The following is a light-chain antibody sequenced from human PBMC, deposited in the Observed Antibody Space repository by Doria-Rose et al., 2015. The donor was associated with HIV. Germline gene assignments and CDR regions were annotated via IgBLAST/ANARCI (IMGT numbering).Light chain of an antibody. Sequence: DIRVTQSPSALSASVGDRVTITCRASQRISTWLAWYQQKPGKAPKLLIYKASTLESGVPSRFSGSGSGTEFTLTIRSLQPDDFATYYCQQYNSYWNFGQGTKVEIK. CDR2: KAS. J-gene: IGKJ1*01. V-gene: IGKV1-5*03. CDR1: QRISTW. CDR3: QQYNSYWN.